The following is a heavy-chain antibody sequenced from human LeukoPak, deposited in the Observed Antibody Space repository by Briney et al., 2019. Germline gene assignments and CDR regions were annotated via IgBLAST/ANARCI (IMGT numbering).Heavy chain of an antibody. CDR1: GYTFTNYA. J-gene: IGHJ4*02. CDR2: INAGDGNT. D-gene: IGHD1-26*01. V-gene: IGHV1-3*01. CDR3: ALGAYDY. Sequence: GASVKVSRKASGYTFTNYAIHWVRQAPGQRLEWMGWINAGDGNTKYSQEFQGRVTITRDTSASTAFMELGSLRSEDTAVYYCALGAYDYWGQGTLVTVSS.